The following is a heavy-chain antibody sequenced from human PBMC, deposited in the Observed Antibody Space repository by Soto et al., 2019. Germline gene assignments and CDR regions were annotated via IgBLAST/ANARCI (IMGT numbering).Heavy chain of an antibody. CDR3: ARDVGLLGLCCTTSCYVAA. Sequence: QAQMVQSGAEVKKPGASVKVSCRTSGYTFTTYSVSWVRQAPGQGLERMGWISGYNGDITYAERRQGRPTMATDTSTSTAYMGLRSVRPEDTGVYVCARDVGLLGLCCTTSCYVAAWGQGTLVTVSS. D-gene: IGHD6-19*01. V-gene: IGHV1-18*01. CDR2: ISGYNGDI. CDR1: GYTFTTYS. J-gene: IGHJ5*02.